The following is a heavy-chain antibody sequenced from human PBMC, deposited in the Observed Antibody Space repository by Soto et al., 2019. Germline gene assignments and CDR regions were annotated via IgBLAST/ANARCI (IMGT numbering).Heavy chain of an antibody. CDR2: ISYDGSEK. V-gene: IGHV3-30*18. CDR3: AKEPPLSGYFDY. Sequence: PGGSLRLSCAASGFSFSSYGMHWVRQAPGKGLEWVAMISYDGSEKYYVDSVKGRFTISRDNAKNSLYLQMNSLRAEDTAVYYCAKEPPLSGYFDYWGQGTLVTVSS. J-gene: IGHJ4*02. CDR1: GFSFSSYG.